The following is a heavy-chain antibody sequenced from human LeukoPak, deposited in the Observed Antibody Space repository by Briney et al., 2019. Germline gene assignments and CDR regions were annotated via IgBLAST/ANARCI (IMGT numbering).Heavy chain of an antibody. V-gene: IGHV4-59*01. D-gene: IGHD5-18*01. Sequence: SETLSLTCTVSGGSISSYYWSWIRQPPGKGLEWIGYIYYSGSTNYNPSLKSRVTISVDTSKNQFSLKLSSVTAADTAVYYCARVDTGAMDVWGKGTTVTVSS. CDR2: IYYSGST. CDR1: GGSISSYY. CDR3: ARVDTGAMDV. J-gene: IGHJ6*03.